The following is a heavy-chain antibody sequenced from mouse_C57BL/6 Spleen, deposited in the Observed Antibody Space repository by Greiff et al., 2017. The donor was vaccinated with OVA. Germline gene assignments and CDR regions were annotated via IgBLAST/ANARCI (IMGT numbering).Heavy chain of an antibody. D-gene: IGHD1-1*01. CDR2: INPGSGGT. CDR3: ARGVYYNDY. Sequence: VKLQESGAELVRPGTSVKVSCKASGYAFTNYLIEWVKQRPGQGLEWIGVINPGSGGTNYNEKFKGKATLTADKSSSTAYMQLSSLTSEDSAVYYCARGVYYNDYWGQGTTLTVSS. V-gene: IGHV1-54*01. CDR1: GYAFTNYL. J-gene: IGHJ2*01.